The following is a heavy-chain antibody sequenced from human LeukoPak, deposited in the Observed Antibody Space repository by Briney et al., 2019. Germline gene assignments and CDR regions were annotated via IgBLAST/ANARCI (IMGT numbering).Heavy chain of an antibody. CDR1: GFTFSSYA. CDR3: AREGPRDYYYYGMDV. CDR2: ISGSGGST. V-gene: IGHV3-23*01. Sequence: GGSLRLSCAASGFTFSSYAMSWVRQAPGKGLEWVSAISGSGGSTYYADSVKGRFTISRDNSKNTLCLQMNSLRAEDTAVYYCAREGPRDYYYYGMDVWGQGTTVTVSS. J-gene: IGHJ6*02.